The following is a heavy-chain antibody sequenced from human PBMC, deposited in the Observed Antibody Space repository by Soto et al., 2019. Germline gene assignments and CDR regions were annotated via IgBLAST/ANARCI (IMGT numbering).Heavy chain of an antibody. J-gene: IGHJ4*02. CDR2: ISGDGVHT. Sequence: EVQLAESGGGLIQPGGSLRLSCATSGFTFSRYWIHWVRQAPGEGLVWVSRISGDGVHTDFAESVKGRFTVSREIAKSTGYLQMNHLRAEDPAIYYCARLGFVGEGDFWGQGILVTVSS. V-gene: IGHV3-74*01. CDR3: ARLGFVGEGDF. CDR1: GFTFSRYW. D-gene: IGHD3-16*01.